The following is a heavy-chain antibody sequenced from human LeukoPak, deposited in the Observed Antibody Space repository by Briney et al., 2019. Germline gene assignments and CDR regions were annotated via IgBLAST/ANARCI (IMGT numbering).Heavy chain of an antibody. CDR1: GLTVSSNY. Sequence: GGSLRLSCIASGLTVSSNYMSWVRQAPGKGLEWVSVIYSGGNTYYADSVKGRFTVSRDNSKNTVFLQMNTLRAEDTAVYYCARDYYQYYFDYWGQGTLVTVSS. V-gene: IGHV3-66*01. CDR3: ARDYYQYYFDY. J-gene: IGHJ4*02. CDR2: IYSGGNT. D-gene: IGHD3-10*01.